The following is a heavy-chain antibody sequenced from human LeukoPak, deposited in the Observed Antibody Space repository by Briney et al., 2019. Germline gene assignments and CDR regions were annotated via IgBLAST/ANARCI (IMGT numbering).Heavy chain of an antibody. Sequence: PGGSLRLSCAASGFTFSSYAMSWVRQAPGEGLEWVSAISGSGRSTYYADSVKGRFTISRDNSKNTLYLQMNSLRAEDTAVYYCANLAAPGQTVQDYWGQGTLVTVSS. CDR3: ANLAAPGQTVQDY. V-gene: IGHV3-23*01. CDR2: ISGSGRST. D-gene: IGHD6-6*01. CDR1: GFTFSSYA. J-gene: IGHJ4*02.